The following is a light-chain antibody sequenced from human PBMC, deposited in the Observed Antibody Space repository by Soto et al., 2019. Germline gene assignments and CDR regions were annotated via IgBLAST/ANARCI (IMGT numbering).Light chain of an antibody. CDR2: SNN. J-gene: IGLJ2*01. CDR1: SSNIGINT. V-gene: IGLV1-44*01. Sequence: QLVLALPPSASGTPGQRVTISCSGSSSNIGINTVNWYQQLPGTAPKLLIYSNNQRPSGVPDRFSGSKSGTSASLAIIGLLSEDEADYYCSSWDDSLSGVVFGGGTKLTVL. CDR3: SSWDDSLSGVV.